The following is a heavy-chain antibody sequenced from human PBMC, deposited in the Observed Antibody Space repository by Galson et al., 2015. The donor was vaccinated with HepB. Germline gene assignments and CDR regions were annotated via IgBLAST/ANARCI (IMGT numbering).Heavy chain of an antibody. CDR2: IDKRGDTA. V-gene: IGHV3-23*01. CDR1: GFTFTTHA. D-gene: IGHD1-26*01. CDR3: VRDWEGSACPCMDV. Sequence: SLRLSCAASGFTFTTHAMSWVRQAPGKGLEWISTIDKRGDTAYYGDPVKGRFTISRDDSKNTLYLHMSGLRAEDTAVYYCVRDWEGSACPCMDVWGQGTTVSVSS. J-gene: IGHJ6*02.